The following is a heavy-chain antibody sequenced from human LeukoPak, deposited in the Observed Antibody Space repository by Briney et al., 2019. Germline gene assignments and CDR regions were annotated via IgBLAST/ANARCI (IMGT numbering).Heavy chain of an antibody. Sequence: EESLKISCKGSGYSFTSYWIAWVRQMPGKGLEWMGIIYPADSDTRYSPSFQGQVTISADKSISTAYLQWSSLKASDTAMYYCARHSDWRFDYWGQGTLVTVSS. CDR1: GYSFTSYW. V-gene: IGHV5-51*01. CDR2: IYPADSDT. J-gene: IGHJ4*02. CDR3: ARHSDWRFDY. D-gene: IGHD3-9*01.